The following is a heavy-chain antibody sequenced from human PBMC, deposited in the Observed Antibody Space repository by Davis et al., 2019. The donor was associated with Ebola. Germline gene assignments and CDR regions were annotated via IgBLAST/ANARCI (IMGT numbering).Heavy chain of an antibody. D-gene: IGHD6-19*01. J-gene: IGHJ4*02. Sequence: GGSLRLSCVASGFTFSHYGMHWVRQAPGKGLEWVSVISYDGSDKYYADSVKGRFTISRDDSKNTVFLQMNSLRVEDTAVYHCAKGTNRIAVAGMGQNNWGQGTLVTVSS. CDR2: ISYDGSDK. CDR3: AKGTNRIAVAGMGQNN. CDR1: GFTFSHYG. V-gene: IGHV3-30*18.